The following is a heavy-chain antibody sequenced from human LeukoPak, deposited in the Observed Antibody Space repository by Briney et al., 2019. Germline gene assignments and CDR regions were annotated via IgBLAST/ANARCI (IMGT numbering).Heavy chain of an antibody. V-gene: IGHV3-74*01. Sequence: GGSLRLSCAASGFAFSTNWMHWVRQAPGKGLVWVSHISTDARIITYADFVKGRFTISRDNAKNTLYLQMNSLRAEDTALYYCVRGQATAWGLDYWGQGTLVTVSS. D-gene: IGHD6-13*01. CDR3: VRGQATAWGLDY. J-gene: IGHJ4*02. CDR2: ISTDARII. CDR1: GFAFSTNW.